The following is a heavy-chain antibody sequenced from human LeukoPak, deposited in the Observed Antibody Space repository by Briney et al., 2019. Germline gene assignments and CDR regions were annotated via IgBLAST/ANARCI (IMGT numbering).Heavy chain of an antibody. CDR3: ARGRATLVRTVWTKVFYSYYMDV. J-gene: IGHJ6*03. CDR1: GGSFSDYY. D-gene: IGHD4/OR15-4a*01. CDR2: INHSGGT. Sequence: PSETLSLTCAVYGGSFSDYYWTWIRQPPGKGLEWIGEINHSGGTNYHPSLKSRISMSVDTSKNQFSLILNSVTAADTAVYYCARGRATLVRTVWTKVFYSYYMDVWGKGTTVTVSS. V-gene: IGHV4-34*01.